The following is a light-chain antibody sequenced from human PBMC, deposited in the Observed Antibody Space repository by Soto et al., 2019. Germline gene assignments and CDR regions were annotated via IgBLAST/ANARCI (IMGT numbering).Light chain of an antibody. CDR3: ASSTTNHTVV. V-gene: IGLV2-14*01. Sequence: QSALTQPASVSGSPGQTITISCTGSTGNFGSFKVVSWYQCQPGKAPKLVIYEVNNRPSGVSDRFSGSKSDNTASLAISGLQTADEADYYCASSTTNHTVVFGGGTKLTVL. CDR2: EVN. CDR1: TGNFGSFKV. J-gene: IGLJ3*02.